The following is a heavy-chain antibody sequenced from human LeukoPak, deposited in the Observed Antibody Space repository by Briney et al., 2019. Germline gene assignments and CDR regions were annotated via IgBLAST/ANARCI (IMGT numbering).Heavy chain of an antibody. V-gene: IGHV1-18*01. CDR1: GYTFSNYG. D-gene: IGHD1-1*01. J-gene: IGHJ4*01. CDR2: ITAYNCNR. CDR3: ARDNDKVVDH. Sequence: AAVTVSFKTSGYTFSNYGISWVGQAPGQGLEWMGWITAYNCNRLYAQRFQGRITLTTDPFTSTSYMELRSLEYDDTAIYYCARDNDKVVDHWGQGTLVTVSS.